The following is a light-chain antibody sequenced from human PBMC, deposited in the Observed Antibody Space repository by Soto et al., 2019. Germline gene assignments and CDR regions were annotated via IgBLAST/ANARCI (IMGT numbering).Light chain of an antibody. J-gene: IGLJ1*01. Sequence: QSALTQPASVSGSPGQSITISCTGTSSDVGSYNLVSWYQQHPGKAPKLMIYEGSKRPSGVSNRFSGSKSGNTASLTSSGLQAEDEADYYCCSYAVSSTFYVFGTGTKVTVL. CDR1: SSDVGSYNL. CDR3: CSYAVSSTFYV. V-gene: IGLV2-23*01. CDR2: EGS.